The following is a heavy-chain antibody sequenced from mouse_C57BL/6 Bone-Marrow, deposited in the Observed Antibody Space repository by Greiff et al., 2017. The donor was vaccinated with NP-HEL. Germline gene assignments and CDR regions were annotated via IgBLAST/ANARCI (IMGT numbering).Heavy chain of an antibody. V-gene: IGHV5-15*01. CDR3: AGGNYRYFDV. J-gene: IGHJ1*03. Sequence: EVLLVESGGGLVQPGGSLKLSCAASGFTFSDYGMAWVRQAPRKGPEWVAFISNLAYSIYYADTVTGRFTIPRENAKNTLYLEMSSLRSEDTAMYYCAGGNYRYFDVWGTGTTVTVSS. CDR2: ISNLAYSI. CDR1: GFTFSDYG. D-gene: IGHD1-1*02.